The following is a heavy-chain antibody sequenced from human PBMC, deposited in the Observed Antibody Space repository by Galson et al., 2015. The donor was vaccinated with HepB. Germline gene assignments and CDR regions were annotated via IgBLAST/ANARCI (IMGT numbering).Heavy chain of an antibody. J-gene: IGHJ5*02. CDR2: ISGSGDTTR. CDR1: GFTFSDYY. V-gene: IGHV3-11*01. Sequence: SLRLSCAASGFTFSDYYMSWIRQAPGKGLEWVSSISGSGDTTRFYADSVKGRFTISRDNTKNSLYLQMTSLRADDTAVYYCARATLGWFDPWGQGTLVTVSS. D-gene: IGHD2/OR15-2a*01. CDR3: ARATLGWFDP.